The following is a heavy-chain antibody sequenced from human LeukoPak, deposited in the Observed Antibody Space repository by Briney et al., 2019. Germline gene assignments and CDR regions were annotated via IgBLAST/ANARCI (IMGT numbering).Heavy chain of an antibody. V-gene: IGHV3-66*02. CDR2: IYSGGNT. J-gene: IGHJ6*02. Sequence: GGSLRLSCAASGFTFSSYWMSWVRQAPGKGLEWVSVIYSGGNTYYADSAKGRFTISRDNSKNTLYLQMNSLTTEDTAVYYCAGRYGSGSSYGMDVWGQGTTVTVSS. CDR3: AGRYGSGSSYGMDV. CDR1: GFTFSSYW. D-gene: IGHD3-10*01.